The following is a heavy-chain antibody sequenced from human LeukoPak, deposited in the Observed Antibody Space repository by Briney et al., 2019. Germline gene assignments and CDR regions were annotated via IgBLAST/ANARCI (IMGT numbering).Heavy chain of an antibody. CDR3: AKVGQYQLLFEAYFDY. CDR2: ISGSGGSA. CDR1: GFTFSSYA. V-gene: IGHV3-23*01. Sequence: GGSLRLSCAASGFTFSSYAMSWVRQAPGKGPEWVSAISGSGGSAYYADSVKGRFTISRDNSKNTLYLQMNSLRAEDTAVYYCAKVGQYQLLFEAYFDYWGQGTLVTVSS. J-gene: IGHJ4*02. D-gene: IGHD2-2*01.